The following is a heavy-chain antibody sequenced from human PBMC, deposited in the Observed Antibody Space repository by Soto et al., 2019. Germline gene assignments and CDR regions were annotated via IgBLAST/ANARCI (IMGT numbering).Heavy chain of an antibody. CDR1: GYTFTSYG. J-gene: IGHJ6*04. V-gene: IGHV1-18*04. Sequence: ASVKVSCKASGYTFTSYGISWVRQAPGQGLERMGWINAYNGTTNYAQKLQGSVTMTTDTSTSTAYMKVCSLRSDEPAVYFGARDPAWGVRGVHYYRMEFLVKVTTVAVSS. CDR2: INAYNGTT. D-gene: IGHD3-10*01. CDR3: ARDPAWGVRGVHYYRMEF.